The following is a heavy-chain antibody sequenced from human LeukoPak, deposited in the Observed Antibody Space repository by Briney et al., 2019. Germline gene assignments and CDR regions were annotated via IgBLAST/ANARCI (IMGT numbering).Heavy chain of an antibody. V-gene: IGHV1-2*02. Sequence: ASVKVSCKASGYTFTGYYIHWVRQAPGQGLAWMGWINPNSGGTNYAQKFQGRVTMTRDTSISTAYMELSRLRSDDTAVYYCARAEGWLPPYNFDYWGQGTLVTVSS. CDR2: INPNSGGT. J-gene: IGHJ4*02. CDR3: ARAEGWLPPYNFDY. D-gene: IGHD5-24*01. CDR1: GYTFTGYY.